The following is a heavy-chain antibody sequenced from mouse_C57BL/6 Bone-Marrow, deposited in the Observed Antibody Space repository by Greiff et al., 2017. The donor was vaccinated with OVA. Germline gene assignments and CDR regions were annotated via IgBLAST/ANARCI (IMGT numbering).Heavy chain of an antibody. CDR3: ARDLIIAV. Sequence: VQLQQPGAELVKPGASVKLSCKASGYTFTSYWMQWVKQRPGQGLEWIGEIDPSDSYTNYNQKFKGKATLTVDTSSSTAYMQLSSMTSEDSAVYYCARDLIIAVWGTGTTVTVSS. CDR1: GYTFTSYW. CDR2: IDPSDSYT. V-gene: IGHV1-50*01. D-gene: IGHD1-1*01. J-gene: IGHJ1*03.